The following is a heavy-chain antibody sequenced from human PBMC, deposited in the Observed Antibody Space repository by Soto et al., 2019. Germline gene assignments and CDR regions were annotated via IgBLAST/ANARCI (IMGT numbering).Heavy chain of an antibody. CDR3: AKDAGGAHLRYFDYYYMDV. CDR2: ISYDGSNK. J-gene: IGHJ6*03. CDR1: GFTFSSYG. D-gene: IGHD3-9*01. Sequence: GGSLRLSCAASGFTFSSYGMHWVRQAPGKGLEWVAVISYDGSNKYYADSVKGRFTISRDNSKNTLYLQMNSLRAEDTAVYYCAKDAGGAHLRYFDYYYMDVWGKGTTVTVAS. V-gene: IGHV3-30*18.